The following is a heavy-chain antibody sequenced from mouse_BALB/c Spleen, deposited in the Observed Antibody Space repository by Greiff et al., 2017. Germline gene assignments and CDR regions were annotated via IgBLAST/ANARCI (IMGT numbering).Heavy chain of an antibody. V-gene: IGHV5-17*02. Sequence: EVKLQESGGGLVQPGGSRKLSCAASGFTFSSFGMHWVRQAPEKGLEWVAYISSGSSTIYYADTVKGRFTISRDNPKNTLFLQMTSLRSEDTAMYYCARGSYGSYYYAMDYWGQGTSVTVSS. D-gene: IGHD2-2*01. J-gene: IGHJ4*01. CDR1: GFTFSSFG. CDR3: ARGSYGSYYYAMDY. CDR2: ISSGSSTI.